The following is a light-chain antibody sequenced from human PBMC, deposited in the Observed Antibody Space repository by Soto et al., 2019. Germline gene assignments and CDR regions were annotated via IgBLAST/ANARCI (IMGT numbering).Light chain of an antibody. V-gene: IGKV1-39*01. J-gene: IGKJ4*01. CDR2: AAS. CDR1: QSISSY. Sequence: DIQMTQSPSSLSASVGDRVTITCRASQSISSYLNWYQQKPGKAPKLLIYAASSLQSGGPSRFSGSGSGTDFTLTISSLQPDDFATYYCQQSYSTPLTFGGGTKVDIK. CDR3: QQSYSTPLT.